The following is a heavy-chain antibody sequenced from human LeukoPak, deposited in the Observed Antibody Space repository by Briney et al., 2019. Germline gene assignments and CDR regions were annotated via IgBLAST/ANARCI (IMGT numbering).Heavy chain of an antibody. CDR1: GYTFIHYY. D-gene: IGHD3-22*01. CDR2: INPNSGGT. CDR3: ARDPTTYYYDSSGYYFDY. J-gene: IGHJ4*02. Sequence: ASVKVSCKASGYTFIHYYLHWVRQAPGQGLEWMGWINPNSGGTKYAQKFQGRVTMTRDTSISTAYMELSRLRSDDTAVYYCARDPTTYYYDSSGYYFDYWGQGTLVTVSS. V-gene: IGHV1-2*02.